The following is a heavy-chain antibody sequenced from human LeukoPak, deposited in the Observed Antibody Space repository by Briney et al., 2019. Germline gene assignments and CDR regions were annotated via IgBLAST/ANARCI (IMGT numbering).Heavy chain of an antibody. D-gene: IGHD3-22*01. Sequence: SVKVSCKASGGTFSSYGISWVRQAPGQGLEWMGRIIPILGATNYVEKFQGRVTITTDEPTTTVYMELSSLRSEDTALYYCARGGATYYYDSSGYYEGAYDIWGQGTMVTVSS. CDR3: ARGGATYYYDSSGYYEGAYDI. V-gene: IGHV1-69*11. J-gene: IGHJ3*02. CDR2: IIPILGAT. CDR1: GGTFSSYG.